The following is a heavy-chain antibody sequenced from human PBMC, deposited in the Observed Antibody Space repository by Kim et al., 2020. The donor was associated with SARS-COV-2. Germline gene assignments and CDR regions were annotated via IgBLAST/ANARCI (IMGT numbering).Heavy chain of an antibody. Sequence: SETLSLTCTVSGGSISSSSYYWGWIRQPPGKGLEWIGSIYYSGSTYYNPSLKSRVTISVDTSKNQFSLKLSSVTAADTAVYYCARGGGGVPAGGFDPWGQGTLVTVSS. CDR1: GGSISSSSYY. CDR3: ARGGGGVPAGGFDP. J-gene: IGHJ5*02. D-gene: IGHD3-16*01. CDR2: IYYSGST. V-gene: IGHV4-39*07.